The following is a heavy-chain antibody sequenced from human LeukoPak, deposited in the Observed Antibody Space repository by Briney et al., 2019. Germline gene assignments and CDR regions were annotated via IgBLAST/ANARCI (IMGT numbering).Heavy chain of an antibody. CDR3: AKVGVTVTLDY. CDR1: GFTFSSYG. J-gene: IGHJ4*02. V-gene: IGHV3-30*18. Sequence: PGGSLRLSCAASGFTFSSYGMHWVRQAPGKGLEWVAVISYDGSNKYYADSVKGRFTISRDNSKNTLYLQMNSLRAEDTAVYYCAKVGVTVTLDYWGQGTLVTVSS. CDR2: ISYDGSNK. D-gene: IGHD4-11*01.